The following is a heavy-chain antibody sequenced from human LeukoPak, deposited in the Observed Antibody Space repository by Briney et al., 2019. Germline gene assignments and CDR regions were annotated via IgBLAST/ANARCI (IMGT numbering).Heavy chain of an antibody. D-gene: IGHD6-13*01. Sequence: PSETLSLTCAVYGGSFSGYYWSWIRQPPGKGLEWSGEINHSGSTNYNPSLKSRATISVDTSKNQFSLKLSSVTAADTAVYYCTSVAAAGTVDYWGQGTLVTVSS. CDR1: GGSFSGYY. J-gene: IGHJ4*02. CDR3: TSVAAAGTVDY. CDR2: INHSGST. V-gene: IGHV4-34*01.